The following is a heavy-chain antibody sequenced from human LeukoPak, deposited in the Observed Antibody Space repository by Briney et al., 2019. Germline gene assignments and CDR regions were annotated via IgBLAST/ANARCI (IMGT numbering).Heavy chain of an antibody. V-gene: IGHV6-1*01. CDR3: AGSQNWGIDD. CDR1: GGRQSSILAS. Sequence: QTLPHLHCISGGRQSSILASGTWIRQSPSRGLEWLGRTKYRSKWYNYYAVSVKSRITINPNSPKNQSSLQLNSVTPEDTTLTSCAGSQNWGIDDWGQGTLVTVSS. D-gene: IGHD7-27*01. CDR2: TKYRSKWYN. J-gene: IGHJ4*02.